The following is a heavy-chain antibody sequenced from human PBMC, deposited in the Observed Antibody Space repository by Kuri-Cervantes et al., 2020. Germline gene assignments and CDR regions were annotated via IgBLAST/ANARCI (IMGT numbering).Heavy chain of an antibody. Sequence: GSLRLSCTVSGGSISSSSYYWGWIRQPPGKGLEWIGSIYYSGSTYYNPSLKSRVTISVDTSKNQFSLKLSSVTAADTAVYYCARHSTTYYYDSSGIGSLIENYYFDYWGQGTLVTVSS. V-gene: IGHV4-39*01. D-gene: IGHD3-22*01. CDR3: ARHSTTYYYDSSGIGSLIENYYFDY. CDR2: IYYSGST. J-gene: IGHJ4*02. CDR1: GGSISSSSYY.